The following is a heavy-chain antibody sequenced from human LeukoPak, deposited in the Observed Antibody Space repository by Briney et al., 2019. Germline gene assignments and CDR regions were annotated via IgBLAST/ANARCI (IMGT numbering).Heavy chain of an antibody. D-gene: IGHD3-22*01. Sequence: GASVKVSCKASGGTFSSYAISWVRQAPGQGLEWMGRIIPILGIANYAQKFQGRVTITADKSTSTAYMELSSLRSEDTAVYYCAREGSGRDDSSGYALGYWGQGTLVTVSS. CDR2: IIPILGIA. CDR1: GGTFSSYA. CDR3: AREGSGRDDSSGYALGY. V-gene: IGHV1-69*04. J-gene: IGHJ4*02.